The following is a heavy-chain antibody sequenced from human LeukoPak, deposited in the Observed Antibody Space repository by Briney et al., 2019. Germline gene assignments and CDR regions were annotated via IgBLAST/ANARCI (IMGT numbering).Heavy chain of an antibody. CDR3: VKDEVGPYVDTAMSY. CDR1: GFTFSSYA. Sequence: PGGSLRLSCAASGFTFSSYAMSWVRQAPGKGLEWVSAISGSGGSTYYADSVKGRFTISRDNSKNTLYLQMNSLRAEDTAVYYCVKDEVGPYVDTAMSYWGQGTLVTVSS. D-gene: IGHD5-18*01. CDR2: ISGSGGST. J-gene: IGHJ4*02. V-gene: IGHV3-23*01.